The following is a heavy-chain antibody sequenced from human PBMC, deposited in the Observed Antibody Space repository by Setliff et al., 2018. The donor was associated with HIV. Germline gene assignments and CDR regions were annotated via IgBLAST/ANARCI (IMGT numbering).Heavy chain of an antibody. J-gene: IGHJ5*02. Sequence: WASVKVSCKTSGYTFTSYGISWVRQAPGHGLEWMGWISPYNGHTNYAPRLLGRVTMTTDTSTSTAYMELRSLTSDDTAVYYCARARLQGIVTAVGPRDNCLDPWGQGTRVTVSS. CDR2: ISPYNGHT. V-gene: IGHV1-18*01. CDR1: GYTFTSYG. CDR3: ARARLQGIVTAVGPRDNCLDP. D-gene: IGHD1-26*01.